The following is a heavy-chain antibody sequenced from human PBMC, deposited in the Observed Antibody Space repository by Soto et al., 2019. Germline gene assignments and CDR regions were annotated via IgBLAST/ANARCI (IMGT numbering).Heavy chain of an antibody. CDR2: IKQDGSEK. Sequence: GGSLRLSCAASGFTFSSYWMSWVRQAPGKGLEWVANIKQDGSEKYYVDSVKGRFTISRDNAKNSLYLQMNSLRAEDTAVYYCARDRGYCSGGSCYPDYWGQGTLVTVSS. D-gene: IGHD2-15*01. CDR3: ARDRGYCSGGSCYPDY. V-gene: IGHV3-7*01. J-gene: IGHJ4*02. CDR1: GFTFSSYW.